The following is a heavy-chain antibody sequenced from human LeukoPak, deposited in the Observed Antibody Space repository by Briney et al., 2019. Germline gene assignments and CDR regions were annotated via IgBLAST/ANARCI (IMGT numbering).Heavy chain of an antibody. J-gene: IGHJ4*02. CDR1: GFTFSSYA. Sequence: GGSLRLSCAASGFTFSSYAMSWVRQAPGKGLEWVSVIYSGVSTYYADSVKGRFTISRDNAKNSLYLQMNSLRAEDTAVYYCARIAYYDFWSGYSPIYYFDYWGQGTLVTVSS. CDR3: ARIAYYDFWSGYSPIYYFDY. CDR2: IYSGVST. V-gene: IGHV3-66*01. D-gene: IGHD3-3*01.